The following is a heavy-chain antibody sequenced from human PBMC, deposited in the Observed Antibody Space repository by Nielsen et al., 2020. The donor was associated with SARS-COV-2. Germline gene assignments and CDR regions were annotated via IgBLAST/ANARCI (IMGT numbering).Heavy chain of an antibody. CDR3: ARFPRRGYSYGYTYYYGMDV. CDR2: IYYSGST. D-gene: IGHD5-18*01. V-gene: IGHV4-30-4*01. J-gene: IGHJ6*02. CDR1: GGSISSGDYY. Sequence: SETLSLTCTVSGGSISSGDYYWSWIRQPPGKGLEWIGYIYYSGSTYYNPSLKSRVTISVDTSKNQFSLKLSSVTAADTALYYCARFPRRGYSYGYTYYYGMDVWGQGTTVTVSS.